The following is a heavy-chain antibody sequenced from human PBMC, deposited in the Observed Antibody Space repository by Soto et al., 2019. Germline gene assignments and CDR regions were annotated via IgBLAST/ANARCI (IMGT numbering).Heavy chain of an antibody. V-gene: IGHV1-3*01. CDR2: INGGNGNT. Sequence: GASVKVSCKASGNTVPNYAIHWVRQAPGQRLEWMGWINGGNGNTYYSEHFQGRVTFTGDTSAGTVYMQLSSLTSEDTAVYYCARDLSCFCCSHHIDFFYFWGQGALVTGSS. CDR3: ARDLSCFCCSHHIDFFYF. D-gene: IGHD2-15*01. CDR1: GNTVPNYA. J-gene: IGHJ4*01.